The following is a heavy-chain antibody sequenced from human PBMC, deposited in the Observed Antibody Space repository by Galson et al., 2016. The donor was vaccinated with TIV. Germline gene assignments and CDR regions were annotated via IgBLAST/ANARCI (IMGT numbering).Heavy chain of an antibody. CDR1: GFTFEDHA. Sequence: SLRLSCAASGFTFEDHAMHWVRQIPGRGLEWVSHISWNSGKLGYAASVNGRFTISRDNAKNSVYLRMNRLRLEDTALYYCARDRLWSGDNEPFDLWGQGTVVTVS. CDR2: ISWNSGKL. D-gene: IGHD3-10*01. CDR3: ARDRLWSGDNEPFDL. V-gene: IGHV3-9*01. J-gene: IGHJ3*01.